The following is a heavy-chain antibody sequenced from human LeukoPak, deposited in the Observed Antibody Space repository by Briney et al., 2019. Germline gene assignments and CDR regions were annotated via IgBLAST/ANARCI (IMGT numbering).Heavy chain of an antibody. CDR1: GFIFTNAW. CDR3: IRYGYNLHEYSQH. D-gene: IGHD5-24*01. CDR2: IKSKTDGGTT. Sequence: PGGSLRLSCAASGFIFTNAWMNWVRQAPGKGLEWVGRIKSKTDGGTTDYAAPVKGRFTVSRDDSKSKLYLQMNSLKTEDTAMYYCIRYGYNLHEYSQHWGQGTLVTVSS. V-gene: IGHV3-15*07. J-gene: IGHJ1*01.